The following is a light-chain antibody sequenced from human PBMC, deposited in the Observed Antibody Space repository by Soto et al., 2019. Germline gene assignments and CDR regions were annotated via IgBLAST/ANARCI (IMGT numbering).Light chain of an antibody. CDR1: SRDVGGYNY. CDR2: DVS. Sequence: QSALTQPASVSGSPGQSITISCTGTSRDVGGYNYVSWYQQHPGKAPKLMIYDVSNRPSGVSNRFSGSKSGTTASLTISGLQAEYEADYYCSSYTISSTLLVFGGGTKLTVL. J-gene: IGLJ2*01. CDR3: SSYTISSTLLV. V-gene: IGLV2-14*01.